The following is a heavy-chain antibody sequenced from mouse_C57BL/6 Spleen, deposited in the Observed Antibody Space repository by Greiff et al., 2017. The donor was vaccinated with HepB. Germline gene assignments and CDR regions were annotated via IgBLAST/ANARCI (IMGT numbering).Heavy chain of an antibody. J-gene: IGHJ3*01. CDR1: GYTFTSYW. CDR3: AREGLRQAWFAY. CDR2: INPSNGGT. V-gene: IGHV1-53*01. D-gene: IGHD2-4*01. Sequence: QVQLKQPGTELVKPGASVKLSCKASGYTFTSYWMHWVKQRPGQGLEWIGNINPSNGGTNYNEKFKSKATLTVDKSSSTAYMQLSSLTSEDSAVYYFAREGLRQAWFAYWGQGTLVTVSA.